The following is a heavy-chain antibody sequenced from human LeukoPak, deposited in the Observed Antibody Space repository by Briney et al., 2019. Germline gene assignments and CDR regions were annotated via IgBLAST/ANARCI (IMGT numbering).Heavy chain of an antibody. CDR3: AKDGSDFVVVPWYFDY. D-gene: IGHD2-15*01. CDR1: GFTFSSYT. J-gene: IGHJ4*02. V-gene: IGHV3-21*01. Sequence: PGGSLRLSCAASGFTFSSYTMNWVRQAPGKGLEWVSSIDSSSIYIYYAASVKGRFTISRDNAKNSLYLQLSSLRAEDTAVYYCAKDGSDFVVVPWYFDYWGQGTLVTVSS. CDR2: IDSSSIYI.